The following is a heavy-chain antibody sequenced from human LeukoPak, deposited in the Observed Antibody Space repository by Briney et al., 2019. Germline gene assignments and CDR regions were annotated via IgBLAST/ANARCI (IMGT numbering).Heavy chain of an antibody. CDR3: ARAVWFGEYLTYFDY. J-gene: IGHJ4*02. CDR1: GYTFTSYG. CDR2: ISAYNGNT. Sequence: ASVKVSCKASGYTFTSYGISWVRQAPGQGLEWMGWISAYNGNTNYAQKLQGRVTMTTDTSTSTAYMELMSLRSDDTAVYYCARAVWFGEYLTYFDYWGQGTLVTVSS. V-gene: IGHV1-18*01. D-gene: IGHD3-10*01.